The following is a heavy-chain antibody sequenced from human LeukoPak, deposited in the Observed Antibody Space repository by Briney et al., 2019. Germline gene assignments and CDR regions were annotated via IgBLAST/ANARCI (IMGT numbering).Heavy chain of an antibody. J-gene: IGHJ3*01. V-gene: IGHV1-18*01. D-gene: IGHD3-22*01. Sequence: SVKVSLKSAGYAFTCRGISWVRQAHGPGLEYMVWISGYNDDTNYAQRFQGRLTMTKDTSTSKAYMELRSLTSDHTAVYYCAKDSFTTIVVVTNDAFDFWGQGTMVIVSS. CDR2: ISGYNDDT. CDR1: GYAFTCRG. CDR3: AKDSFTTIVVVTNDAFDF.